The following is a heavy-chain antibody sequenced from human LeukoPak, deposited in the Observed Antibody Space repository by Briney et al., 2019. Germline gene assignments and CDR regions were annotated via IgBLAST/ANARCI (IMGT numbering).Heavy chain of an antibody. CDR1: GFTFSSYA. CDR3: ARDLDIVVVPAAMALGY. V-gene: IGHV3-30-3*01. J-gene: IGHJ4*02. D-gene: IGHD2-2*03. Sequence: GGSLRLSCAASGFTFSSYAMHWVRQAPGKGLEWVAVISYDGSNKYYADSVKGRFTISRDNSKNTLYLQMNSLRAEDTAVYYCARDLDIVVVPAAMALGYWGQGTVVSVSS. CDR2: ISYDGSNK.